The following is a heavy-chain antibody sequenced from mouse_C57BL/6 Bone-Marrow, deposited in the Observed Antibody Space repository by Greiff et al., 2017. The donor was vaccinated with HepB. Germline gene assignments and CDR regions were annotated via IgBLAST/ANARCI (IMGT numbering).Heavy chain of an antibody. J-gene: IGHJ3*01. D-gene: IGHD1-1*01. Sequence: QVQLQQSGAELVMPGASVKLSCKASGYTFTSYWMHWVKQRPGQGLEWIGEIDPSDSYTNYNQKFKGKSTLTVDKSSSTAYMQLSSLTSEDSAVYYCAREDYGSSYVGFAYWGQGTLVTVSA. CDR2: IDPSDSYT. CDR1: GYTFTSYW. CDR3: AREDYGSSYVGFAY. V-gene: IGHV1-69*01.